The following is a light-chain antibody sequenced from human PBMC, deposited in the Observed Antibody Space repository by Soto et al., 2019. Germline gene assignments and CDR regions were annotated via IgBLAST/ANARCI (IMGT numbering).Light chain of an antibody. Sequence: SVLTQAPCVSGSPGQSVTISCTGTSTDFVSYNRVSWYQQPPGTAPKLIIYEASNRPSGVPDRFSGSKSGNTASLTISGLQAADEADYYCSLYTSENTYVFGTGTKVTVL. J-gene: IGLJ1*01. CDR1: STDFVSYNR. V-gene: IGLV2-18*01. CDR3: SLYTSENTYV. CDR2: EAS.